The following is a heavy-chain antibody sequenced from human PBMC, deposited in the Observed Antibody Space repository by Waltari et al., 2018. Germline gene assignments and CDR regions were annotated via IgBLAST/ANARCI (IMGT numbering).Heavy chain of an antibody. D-gene: IGHD2-15*01. CDR2: VRGDGRT. J-gene: IGHJ4*02. Sequence: QLQESGPGLVKPSGTLSLTCGVSGDSMSSTYCWSWVRWPPGKGLEGIGQVRGDGRTNYNPSFASRVTVSLDTYNNQFSLMVTSATAADTSVYYCARDRGRGLYLDSWGPGTLVTVSP. V-gene: IGHV4-4*02. CDR3: ARDRGRGLYLDS. CDR1: GDSMSSTYC.